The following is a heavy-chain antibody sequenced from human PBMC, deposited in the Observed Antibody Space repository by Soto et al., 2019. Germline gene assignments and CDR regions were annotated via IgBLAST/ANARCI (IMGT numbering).Heavy chain of an antibody. V-gene: IGHV1-2*02. CDR1: GYTFTGYY. D-gene: IGHD6-19*01. Sequence: QVQPVQSGAEVKKPGASVKVSCKASGYTFTGYYMHWVRQAPGQGLEWMGWINPNSGGTNYAQKFQGRVTMTRDTSISTAYMELSRLRSDDTAVYYCARGESSGWYDQLWGLFDYWGQGTLVTVSS. J-gene: IGHJ4*02. CDR2: INPNSGGT. CDR3: ARGESSGWYDQLWGLFDY.